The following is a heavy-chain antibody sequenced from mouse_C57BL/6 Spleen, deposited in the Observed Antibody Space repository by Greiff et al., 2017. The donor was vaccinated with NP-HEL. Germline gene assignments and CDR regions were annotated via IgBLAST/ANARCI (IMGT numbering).Heavy chain of an antibody. CDR1: GYAFSSSW. Sequence: QVQLQQSGPELVKPGASVKISCKASGYAFSSSWMNWVKQRPGKGLEWIGRIYPGDGDTNYNGKFKGKATLTADKSSSTAYMQLSSLTSEDSAVYFCARGGIYYGSPYYFDYWGQGTTLTVSS. CDR3: ARGGIYYGSPYYFDY. CDR2: IYPGDGDT. V-gene: IGHV1-82*01. D-gene: IGHD1-1*01. J-gene: IGHJ2*01.